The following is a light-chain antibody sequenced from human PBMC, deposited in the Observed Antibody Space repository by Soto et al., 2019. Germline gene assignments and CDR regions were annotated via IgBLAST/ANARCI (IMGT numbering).Light chain of an antibody. Sequence: QSVLTQPPSASGTPGQRVTISCSGSSSNIGSNTVNWYQQLPGTAPKLLIYSNNQRPSGVPDRFSGSKSGTSASLAISGFQSADEVDYYCAAWDDSLNGVVFGGGTKLTVL. CDR3: AAWDDSLNGVV. J-gene: IGLJ2*01. V-gene: IGLV1-44*01. CDR2: SNN. CDR1: SSNIGSNT.